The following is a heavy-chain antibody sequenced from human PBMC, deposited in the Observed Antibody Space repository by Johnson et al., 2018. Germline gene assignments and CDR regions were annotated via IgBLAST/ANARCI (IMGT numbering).Heavy chain of an antibody. V-gene: IGHV3-23*04. J-gene: IGHJ6*03. CDR2: ISGSGGST. CDR1: GFTFSSYA. D-gene: IGHD3-3*01. Sequence: EVQLVETGGGLVQPGGSLRLSCAASGFTFSSYAMSWVRQAPGKGLEWVSAISGSGGSTYYADSVKGRFTISRDNSKNTLYLQMKSLRAEDTAVYYCAKGVTIFGVVTQAYYYMDVWGKGTTVTVSS. CDR3: AKGVTIFGVVTQAYYYMDV.